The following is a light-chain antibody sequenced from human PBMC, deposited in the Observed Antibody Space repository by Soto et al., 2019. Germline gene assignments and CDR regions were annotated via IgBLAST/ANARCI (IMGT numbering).Light chain of an antibody. CDR3: ATWDDRLRAYV. CDR1: SSNIGTYY. Sequence: QPVLTQPPSASGTPGQRVTISCSGSSSNIGTYYVDWYQQLPGTAPKLLIHRNGQRPSGVPDRFSGSKTGTSASLAISGLRSDDEADYYCATWDDRLRAYVIGAGTKLTVL. CDR2: RNG. J-gene: IGLJ1*01. V-gene: IGLV1-47*01.